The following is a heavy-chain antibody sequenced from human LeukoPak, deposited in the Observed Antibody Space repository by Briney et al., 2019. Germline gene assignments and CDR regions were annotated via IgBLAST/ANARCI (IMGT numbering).Heavy chain of an antibody. D-gene: IGHD5-24*01. CDR1: GGSISSYN. CDR3: ARGRGDGYNFVTFDY. CDR2: IYYSGNT. J-gene: IGHJ4*02. Sequence: SETLSLTCSVSGGSISSYNWNWIRQPPGKGLEWIGHIYYSGNTNYNPSLKSRVTISVDTSKNQFSLKLSSVTAADTAVYYCARGRGDGYNFVTFDYWGQGTLVTVSS. V-gene: IGHV4-59*01.